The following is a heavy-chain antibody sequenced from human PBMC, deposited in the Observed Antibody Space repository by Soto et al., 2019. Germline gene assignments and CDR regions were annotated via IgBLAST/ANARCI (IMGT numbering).Heavy chain of an antibody. J-gene: IGHJ4*02. Sequence: GGSLRLSCAASGFTFSSYGMHWVRQAPGKGLEWVAVISYDGSNKYYADSVKGRFTISRDNSKNTLYLQMNSLRAEDTAVYYCAKVNTAGTFDYWGQGTLVTVSS. V-gene: IGHV3-30*18. CDR3: AKVNTAGTFDY. CDR1: GFTFSSYG. D-gene: IGHD6-13*01. CDR2: ISYDGSNK.